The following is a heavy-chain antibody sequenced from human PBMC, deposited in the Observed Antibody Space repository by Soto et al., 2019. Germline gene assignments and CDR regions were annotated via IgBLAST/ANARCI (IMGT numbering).Heavy chain of an antibody. CDR1: GFIFSSYW. CDR2: IKQDGSEK. Sequence: GGSLRLSCAASGFIFSSYWMSWVRQAPGKGLEWVANIKQDGSEKYYVDSVKGRFNISRDNAKNSPYLQMNSLRAEYTAVYYCARELAGTTSFDIWGQGTMVTVSS. V-gene: IGHV3-7*01. J-gene: IGHJ3*02. D-gene: IGHD1-7*01. CDR3: ARELAGTTSFDI.